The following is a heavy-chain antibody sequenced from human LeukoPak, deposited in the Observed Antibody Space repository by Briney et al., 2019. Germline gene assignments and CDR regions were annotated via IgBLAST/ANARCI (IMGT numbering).Heavy chain of an antibody. CDR3: ASLHTPGYFDY. CDR1: GFTFSSYE. D-gene: IGHD1-14*01. Sequence: GSLRLSCAASGFTFSSYEMNWVRQPPGKGLEWIGTIYYSGSTYYHPSLKSRLTISVDTSKNQFSLKLSSVTAADTAVYYCASLHTPGYFDYWGQGTLVTVSS. J-gene: IGHJ4*02. CDR2: IYYSGST. V-gene: IGHV4-39*01.